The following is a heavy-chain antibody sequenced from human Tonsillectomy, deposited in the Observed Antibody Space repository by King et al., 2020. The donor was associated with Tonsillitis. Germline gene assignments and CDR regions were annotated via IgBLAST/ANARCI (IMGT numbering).Heavy chain of an antibody. CDR3: ASGYSSGWAHGYFDL. J-gene: IGHJ2*01. V-gene: IGHV4-59*01. Sequence: QLQESGPGLVKPSETLSLTCTVSGGSISSYYWSWIRQPPGKGLEWIGYIYNSGSTNYNPSLKSRVTISVDTSKNQFSLKLSSVTAADTAVYYCASGYSSGWAHGYFDLWGRGTLVTVSS. CDR2: IYNSGST. CDR1: GGSISSYY. D-gene: IGHD6-19*01.